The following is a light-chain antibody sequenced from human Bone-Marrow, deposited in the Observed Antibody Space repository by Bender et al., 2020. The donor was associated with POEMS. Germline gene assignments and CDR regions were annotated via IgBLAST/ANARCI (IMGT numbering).Light chain of an antibody. CDR3: SSYTSSNWV. Sequence: QSALTQPASVSGSPGQSITISCTGTSSDVGGYNYVSWYQQHPGKAPKLMIYDVKNRPSGVSNRFSGSKSGNTASLTISGLQAEDEADYYCSSYTSSNWVFGGGTKLTVL. CDR2: DVK. CDR1: SSDVGGYNY. V-gene: IGLV2-14*03. J-gene: IGLJ3*02.